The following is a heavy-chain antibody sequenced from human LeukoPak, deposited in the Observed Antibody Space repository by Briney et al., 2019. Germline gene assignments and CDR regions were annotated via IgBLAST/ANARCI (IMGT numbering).Heavy chain of an antibody. Sequence: GSLRLSCAASGFTFSSYEMNWIRQPPGKGLEWIGSIHYSGTTHYNPSLESRVTISVDTSKNQFSLKLASVTAADTAIYYCAKGAGGFSYYNWFDPWGQGTLVTVSS. J-gene: IGHJ5*02. CDR2: IHYSGTT. CDR3: AKGAGGFSYYNWFDP. V-gene: IGHV4-39*07. CDR1: GFTFSSYE. D-gene: IGHD5-18*01.